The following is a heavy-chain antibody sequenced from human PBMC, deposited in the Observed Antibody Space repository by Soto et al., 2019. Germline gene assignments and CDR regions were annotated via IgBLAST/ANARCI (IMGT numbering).Heavy chain of an antibody. CDR1: GFTFSSYA. Sequence: GGSLRLSCAASGFTFSSYAISWVRQAPGEGLEWVSAISGSGGSTYYADSVKGRFTISRDNSKNTLYLQMNSLRAEDTAVYYCAKGNGAGYNFYYGMDVWGQGTTVTVSS. J-gene: IGHJ6*02. CDR3: AKGNGAGYNFYYGMDV. D-gene: IGHD5-12*01. CDR2: ISGSGGST. V-gene: IGHV3-23*01.